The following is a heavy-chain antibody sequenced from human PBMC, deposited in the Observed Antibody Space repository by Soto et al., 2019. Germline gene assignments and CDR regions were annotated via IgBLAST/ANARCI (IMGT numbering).Heavy chain of an antibody. CDR2: IIPIFGTA. CDR1: GGTFSSYA. V-gene: IGHV1-69*12. D-gene: IGHD4-17*01. Sequence: QVQLVQSGAEVKKPGSSVKVSCKASGGTFSSYAISWVRQAPGQGLEWMGGIIPIFGTANYAQKFQGRVTITADESTSTAYMELSSLRSEDTAVYYCARAADYGDYGTRNEGFDYWGQGTLVTVSS. CDR3: ARAADYGDYGTRNEGFDY. J-gene: IGHJ4*02.